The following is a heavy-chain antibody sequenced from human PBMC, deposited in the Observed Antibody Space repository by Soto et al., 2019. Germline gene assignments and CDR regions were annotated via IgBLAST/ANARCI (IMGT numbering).Heavy chain of an antibody. CDR2: IRPDETEK. CDR1: GFTFSGNW. CDR3: ARYGFPNGLDL. V-gene: IGHV3-7*03. Sequence: EVQLVESGGGLVQPGGSLRLSCVLSGFTFSGNWMGWVRQAPGKGLEWVANIRPDETEKYYVDSVRGRFTISRDGGENLTELEINHPRGEDNALDYCARYGFPNGLDLWGQGTTVTVSS. J-gene: IGHJ6*02. D-gene: IGHD3-10*01.